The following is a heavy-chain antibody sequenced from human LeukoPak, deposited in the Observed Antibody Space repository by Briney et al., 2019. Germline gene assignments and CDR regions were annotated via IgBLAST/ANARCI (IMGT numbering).Heavy chain of an antibody. V-gene: IGHV4-4*02. J-gene: IGHJ4*02. CDR2: VNLQGST. Sequence: GSLRLSCAASGFTVSSNYMRWVRQPPGKGLEWIGEVNLQGSTNYNPSLKSRVAISVDKSENHISLKLTSVTAADTAVYYCAREGGPCRPLDYSGQGTLVTVAS. CDR1: GFTVSSNY. CDR3: AREGGPCRPLDY.